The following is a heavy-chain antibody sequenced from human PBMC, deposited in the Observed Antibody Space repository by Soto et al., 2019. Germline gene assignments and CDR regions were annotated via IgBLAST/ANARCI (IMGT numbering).Heavy chain of an antibody. D-gene: IGHD3-3*01. Sequence: GSLRLSCPASGFTFSAYGMSLVLQAPGKGPDWVSTLSGSGDRTDYADSVKGRFTISRDNSKNTLYMQMNSLRAEDTAVYYCAKSNQIFGVLIDYYYYGMDVWGQGTTVTVSS. J-gene: IGHJ6*02. V-gene: IGHV3-23*01. CDR1: GFTFSAYG. CDR2: LSGSGDRT. CDR3: AKSNQIFGVLIDYYYYGMDV.